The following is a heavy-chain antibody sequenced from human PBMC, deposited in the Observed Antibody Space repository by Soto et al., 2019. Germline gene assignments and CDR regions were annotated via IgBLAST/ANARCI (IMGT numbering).Heavy chain of an antibody. CDR3: ARHYLGTAGNNWFDP. CDR2: IYYSGST. V-gene: IGHV4-39*01. CDR1: GGSISSYY. J-gene: IGHJ5*02. Sequence: SETLSLTCTVSGGSISSYYWSWIRQPPGKGLEWIGSIYYSGSTYYNPSLKSRVTISVDTSKNQFSLKLSSVTAADTAVYYCARHYLGTAGNNWFDPWGQGTLVTVSS. D-gene: IGHD1-1*01.